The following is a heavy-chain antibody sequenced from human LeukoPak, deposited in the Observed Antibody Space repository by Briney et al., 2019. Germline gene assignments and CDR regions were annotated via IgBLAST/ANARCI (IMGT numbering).Heavy chain of an antibody. D-gene: IGHD6-6*01. CDR3: ARLEYSRARLGDYYYYMDV. CDR2: INSDGSST. CDR1: GFTFSSYW. J-gene: IGHJ6*03. Sequence: PGGSLRLSCAASGFTFSSYWMHWVRQAPGKGLVWVSRINSDGSSTSYADSVKGRFTISRDNAKNTLYLQMNSLRAEDTAVYYCARLEYSRARLGDYYYYMDVWGKGTTVTVSS. V-gene: IGHV3-74*01.